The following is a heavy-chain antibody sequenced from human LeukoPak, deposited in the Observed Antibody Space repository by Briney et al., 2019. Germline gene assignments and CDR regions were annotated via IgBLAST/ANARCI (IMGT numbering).Heavy chain of an antibody. CDR1: SGSISSGGYY. D-gene: IGHD5-24*01. V-gene: IGHV4-31*03. J-gene: IGHJ4*02. CDR3: ARGRDGYNYLDY. CDR2: IYYSGST. Sequence: SETLSLTCTVSSGSISSGGYYWSWIRRHPGMGLEWIGHIYYSGSTYDNPSLNSRLTISLDTSKNLFSLKLSSVTAADTAAYYCARGRDGYNYLDYWGQGTLVTVSS.